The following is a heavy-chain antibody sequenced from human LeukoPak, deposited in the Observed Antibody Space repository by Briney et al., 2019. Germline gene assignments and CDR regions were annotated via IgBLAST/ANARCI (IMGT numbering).Heavy chain of an antibody. D-gene: IGHD6-13*01. CDR3: ASLAIAAAGADY. CDR1: GGSISSSSYY. J-gene: IGHJ4*02. CDR2: IYYSGST. Sequence: SETLSLTCTVSGGSISSSSYYWGWIRQPPGKGLEWIGSIYYSGSTYYNPSLKSRVTISVDTSKNQFSLKLSSVTAADTAVYYCASLAIAAAGADYWGQGTLVTVSS. V-gene: IGHV4-39*01.